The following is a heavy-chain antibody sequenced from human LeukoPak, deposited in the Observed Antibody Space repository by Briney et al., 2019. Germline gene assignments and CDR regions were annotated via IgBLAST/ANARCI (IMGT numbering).Heavy chain of an antibody. CDR3: ARDRSDGNYYMVV. D-gene: IGHD5-24*01. CDR1: GFTVSNNY. Sequence: GVSLRLSCAASGFTVSNNYMSWVRQAPGKRLEWVSVIYGGGSTSYADSVKGRFTISRDNSKNTRYLQMNSLRADDTAVYYCARDRSDGNYYMVVWGKGTTVIVSS. CDR2: IYGGGST. V-gene: IGHV3-53*01. J-gene: IGHJ6*03.